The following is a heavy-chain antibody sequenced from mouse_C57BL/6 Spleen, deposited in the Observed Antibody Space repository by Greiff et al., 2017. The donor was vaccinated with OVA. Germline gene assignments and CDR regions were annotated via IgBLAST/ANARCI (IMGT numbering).Heavy chain of an antibody. Sequence: VKLVESGAELVRPGASVTLSCKASGYTFTDYEMHWVKQTPVHGLEWIGAIDPETGGTAYNQKFKGKAILTADKSSSTAYMELRSLTSEDSAVYYCTRDDGSPAYWGKGTTLTVSS. CDR2: IDPETGGT. J-gene: IGHJ2*01. D-gene: IGHD1-1*01. CDR3: TRDDGSPAY. V-gene: IGHV1-15*01. CDR1: GYTFTDYE.